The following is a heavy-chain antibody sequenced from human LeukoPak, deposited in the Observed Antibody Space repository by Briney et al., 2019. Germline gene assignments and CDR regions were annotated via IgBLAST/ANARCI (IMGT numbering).Heavy chain of an antibody. J-gene: IGHJ4*02. CDR3: ARDVDTAMVPFDY. CDR1: GFTFSDYY. Sequence: GGSLRLSCAASGFTFSDYYINWIRQAPGKGLEWVSYISSSGSIIYYADSVKGRFTISRDNAKNSLYLQMNSLRAEDTGVYYCARDVDTAMVPFDYWGQGTLVTVSS. D-gene: IGHD5-18*01. CDR2: ISSSGSII. V-gene: IGHV3-11*04.